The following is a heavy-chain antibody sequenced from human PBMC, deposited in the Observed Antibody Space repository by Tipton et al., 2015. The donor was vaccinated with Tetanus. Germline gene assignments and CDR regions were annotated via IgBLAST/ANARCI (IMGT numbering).Heavy chain of an antibody. D-gene: IGHD2-8*01. Sequence: QLVQSGGEVKKPGESLKISCKGSGYIFTNYWIGWVRQKPGKGLEWMGIIYPGDSDTRYSPPFQGQVTISVDKSLNTAYLQWSSLKASDTSVFYCARAHCTDGVCNFDFWGQGALVTVAA. CDR2: IYPGDSDT. V-gene: IGHV5-51*01. J-gene: IGHJ4*02. CDR3: ARAHCTDGVCNFDF. CDR1: GYIFTNYW.